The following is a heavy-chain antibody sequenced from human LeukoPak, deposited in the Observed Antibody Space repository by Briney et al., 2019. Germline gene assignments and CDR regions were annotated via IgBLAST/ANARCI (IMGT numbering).Heavy chain of an antibody. CDR2: ITGSSTWT. CDR3: ARELVSLGTGYFDL. V-gene: IGHV3-23*01. CDR1: GFTFGTYG. J-gene: IGHJ2*01. Sequence: GGSLRLFCEASGFTFGTYGMTWVRQAPGKGLEWVSGITGSSTWTYYADSVRGRFTISRDNSKNTLHLQMNNLTADDTAIYYCARELVSLGTGYFDLWGRGTLVTVSS. D-gene: IGHD7-27*01.